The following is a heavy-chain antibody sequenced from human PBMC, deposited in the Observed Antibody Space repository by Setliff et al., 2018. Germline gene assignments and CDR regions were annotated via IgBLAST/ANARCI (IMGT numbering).Heavy chain of an antibody. D-gene: IGHD3-16*01. V-gene: IGHV1-2*02. Sequence: GASVKVSCKASGYTFTNYGINWVRQAPEQGLEWMGRINLNTGNIFYAQEFQGRVTLTRDTSISAAYMELTGLRYDDTAIYYCARDTLTLGDITLFDYWGQGTLVTVSS. CDR3: ARDTLTLGDITLFDY. J-gene: IGHJ4*02. CDR1: GYTFTNYG. CDR2: INLNTGNI.